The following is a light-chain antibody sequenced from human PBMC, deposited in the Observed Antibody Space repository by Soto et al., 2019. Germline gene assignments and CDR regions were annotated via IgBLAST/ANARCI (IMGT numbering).Light chain of an antibody. Sequence: EIVMTQSPATLSVSPGERATLSCRASQSVSSNLAWYQQKPGQAPRLLIYGASTRATGIPARFSGSGSGTEFTLTISSLQSEDFAVYYWQQYNNWPPGTFGQGTKVDIK. J-gene: IGKJ1*01. V-gene: IGKV3-15*01. CDR1: QSVSSN. CDR2: GAS. CDR3: QQYNNWPPGT.